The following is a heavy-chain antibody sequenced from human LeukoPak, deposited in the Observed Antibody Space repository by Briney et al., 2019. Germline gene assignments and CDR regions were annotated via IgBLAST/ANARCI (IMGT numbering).Heavy chain of an antibody. D-gene: IGHD3-22*01. CDR1: GYTYSSYW. Sequence: GESLKISCKTFGYTYSSYWIGWVRQMPGKGLEWMGIIYPGDSDTRYSPSFQGQVTISADKSISTAYLQWSSLKASDTAMYYCAREWGGSRYYYDSSGYYYDYWGQGTLVTVSS. CDR3: AREWGGSRYYYDSSGYYYDY. CDR2: IYPGDSDT. V-gene: IGHV5-51*01. J-gene: IGHJ4*02.